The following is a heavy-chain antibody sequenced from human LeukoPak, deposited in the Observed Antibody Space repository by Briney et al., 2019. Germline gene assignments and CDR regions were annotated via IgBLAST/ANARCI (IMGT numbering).Heavy chain of an antibody. V-gene: IGHV3-30*04. Sequence: GGSLRLSCAASEFTFISYAVHWVRQAPGKGLEWVALISYDGSNKYYADSVKGRFTISRDNSKNTLYLQMNSLRAEDTAVYYCAKAVYCSSTSCYATWYFDLWGRGTLVTVSS. CDR1: EFTFISYA. CDR3: AKAVYCSSTSCYATWYFDL. J-gene: IGHJ2*01. CDR2: ISYDGSNK. D-gene: IGHD2-2*01.